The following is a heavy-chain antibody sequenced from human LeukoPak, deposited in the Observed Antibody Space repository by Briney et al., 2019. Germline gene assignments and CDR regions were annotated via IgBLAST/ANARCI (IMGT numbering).Heavy chain of an antibody. J-gene: IGHJ4*02. Sequence: HPGGSLRLSCVASGLTVSANYMTWVRQAPGEGLDWVSVMYSGGYTYYADSVKGRFTISRDNSKNTVYLQMNSLRVEDSAVYYCARDRRYCSGDNCYSGVDYWGQGIRVIVSS. CDR3: ARDRRYCSGDNCYSGVDY. CDR2: MYSGGYT. V-gene: IGHV3-53*01. CDR1: GLTVSANY. D-gene: IGHD2-15*01.